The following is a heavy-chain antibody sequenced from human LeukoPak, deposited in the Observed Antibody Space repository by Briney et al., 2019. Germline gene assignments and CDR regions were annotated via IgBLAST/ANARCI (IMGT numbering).Heavy chain of an antibody. V-gene: IGHV4-59*01. CDR3: ASSRDGYNLDAFDI. D-gene: IGHD5-24*01. J-gene: IGHJ3*02. CDR1: GGSISSYY. CDR2: IYYSGST. Sequence: PSETLSLTCTVSGGSISSYYWSWIRQPPGKGLEWIGYIYYSGSTNYNPSLKSRVTISVDTSKNQFSLKLSSVTAADTAVYYCASSRDGYNLDAFDIWGQGTMVIVSS.